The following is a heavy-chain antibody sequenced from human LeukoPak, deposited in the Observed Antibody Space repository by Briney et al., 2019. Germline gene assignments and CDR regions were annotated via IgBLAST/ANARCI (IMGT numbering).Heavy chain of an antibody. J-gene: IGHJ4*02. Sequence: ASVKVSCKASGYTFTSYGISWVRQAPGQGLEWMGWISAYNGNTNYAQKLQGRVTMTTDTSTSTAYMELRSLRSDDTAVYYCARESMRYYYDSSGYYPFDYWGQGTLVTVSS. D-gene: IGHD3-22*01. V-gene: IGHV1-18*01. CDR3: ARESMRYYYDSSGYYPFDY. CDR1: GYTFTSYG. CDR2: ISAYNGNT.